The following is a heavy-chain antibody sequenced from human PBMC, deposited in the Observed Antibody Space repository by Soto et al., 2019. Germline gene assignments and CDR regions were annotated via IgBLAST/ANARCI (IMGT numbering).Heavy chain of an antibody. CDR3: ARTMAVTTVTTGFDY. V-gene: IGHV4-4*02. CDR2: IYHTGST. Sequence: PSETLSLTCAVSGGSIISSNWWSWVRQPPGKGLEWIGEIYHTGSTNYNPSLKSRVTISVDKSKNQFSLKLSTVTAADTAVYYCARTMAVTTVTTGFDYWGQGTPVAVSS. J-gene: IGHJ4*02. CDR1: GGSIISSNW. D-gene: IGHD4-17*01.